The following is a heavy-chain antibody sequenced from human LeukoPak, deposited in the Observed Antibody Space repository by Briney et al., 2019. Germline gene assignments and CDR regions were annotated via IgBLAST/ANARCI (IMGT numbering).Heavy chain of an antibody. J-gene: IGHJ6*03. Sequence: SETLSLTCAVYGGPFSGYYWSWIRQPPGKGLEWIGEINHSGSTNYNPSLKSRVTISVDTSKNQFSLKLSSVTAADTAVYYCAREMGGSYYYYYYMDVWGEGTTVTISS. V-gene: IGHV4-34*01. CDR3: AREMGGSYYYYYYMDV. CDR1: GGPFSGYY. D-gene: IGHD2-15*01. CDR2: INHSGST.